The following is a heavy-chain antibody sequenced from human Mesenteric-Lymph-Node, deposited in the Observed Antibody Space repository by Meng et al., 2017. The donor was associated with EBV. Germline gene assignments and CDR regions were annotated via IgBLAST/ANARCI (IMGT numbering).Heavy chain of an antibody. J-gene: IGHJ4*02. V-gene: IGHV1-2*06. CDR2: ISPNSGDT. CDR1: AYTFAGYN. D-gene: IGHD5-12*01. Sequence: VQVVQSGAEVKRPGASVKVSCKASAYTFAGYNMHWMRQAPGQGLEWMGRISPNSGDTNYAQKFQGRVTMTRDTSISTAYMELSFLRSEDTAVYYCANSRSGYDHLWYWGQGTLVTVSS. CDR3: ANSRSGYDHLWY.